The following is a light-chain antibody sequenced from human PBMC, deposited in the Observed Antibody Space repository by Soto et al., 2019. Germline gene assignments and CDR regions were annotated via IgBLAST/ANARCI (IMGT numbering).Light chain of an antibody. Sequence: EVVLTQSPGTLSVSPGERATLSCRASQSVSSSDLAWYQQKPGQAPRLLIYGASSRATGIPDRFSGSGSGTDFTLTISRLEPEDFAVYYCQQYHTSRPITVGQGTGLEIK. CDR1: QSVSSSD. V-gene: IGKV3-20*01. CDR3: QQYHTSRPIT. CDR2: GAS. J-gene: IGKJ5*01.